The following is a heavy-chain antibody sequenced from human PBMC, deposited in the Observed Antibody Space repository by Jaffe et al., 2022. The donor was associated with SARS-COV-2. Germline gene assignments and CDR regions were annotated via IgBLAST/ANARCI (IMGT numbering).Heavy chain of an antibody. Sequence: QVQLVQSGAEVKKPGSSVKVSCKASGGTFSSYAISWVRQAPGQGLEWMGGIIPIFGTANYAQKFQGRVTITADESTSTAYMELSSLRSEDTAVYYCAREGEGGYCSGGSCSHYYYYYYMDVWGKGTTVTVSS. CDR1: GGTFSSYA. CDR2: IIPIFGTA. J-gene: IGHJ6*03. D-gene: IGHD2-15*01. CDR3: AREGEGGYCSGGSCSHYYYYYYMDV. V-gene: IGHV1-69*01.